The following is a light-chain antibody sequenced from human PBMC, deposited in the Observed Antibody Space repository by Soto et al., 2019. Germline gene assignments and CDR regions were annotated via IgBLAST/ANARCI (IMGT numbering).Light chain of an antibody. J-gene: IGKJ5*01. V-gene: IGKV1-39*01. CDR1: KSISSY. CDR3: QQLFDSPIT. Sequence: VTHAQSSQGAPVVDWVASQWRASKSISSYLNWYHQKPGKAPKLLIYAASSLQSGVPSRFSATVSGTEFSLTITSLQPEDFPTYYCQQLFDSPITFGQGT. CDR2: AAS.